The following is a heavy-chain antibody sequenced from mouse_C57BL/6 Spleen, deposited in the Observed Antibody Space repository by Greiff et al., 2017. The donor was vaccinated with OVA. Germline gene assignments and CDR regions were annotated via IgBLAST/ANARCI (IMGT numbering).Heavy chain of an antibody. Sequence: VKLMESGPGLVQPSQSLSITCTVSGFSLTSYGVHWVRQSPGKGLEWLGVIWSGGSTDYNAAFISRLSISKDNSKSQVFFKMNSLQADDTAIYYCARNLLMITTPFAYWGQGTLVTVSA. J-gene: IGHJ3*01. D-gene: IGHD2-4*01. CDR1: GFSLTSYG. V-gene: IGHV2-2*01. CDR3: ARNLLMITTPFAY. CDR2: IWSGGST.